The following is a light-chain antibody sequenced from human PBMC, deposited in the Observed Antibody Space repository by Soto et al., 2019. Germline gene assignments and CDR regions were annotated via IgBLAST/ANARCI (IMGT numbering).Light chain of an antibody. CDR2: GNS. CDR1: SSNIGAGYD. J-gene: IGLJ1*01. CDR3: QSYDSSLSRYV. Sequence: QSALTQPPSVSGAPGQRVTISRTGSSSNIGAGYDVHWYQQLPGTAPKLLIYGNSNRPSGVPDRFSGSKSGTSASLAITGLQAEDEADYYCQSYDSSLSRYVFGTGTRSPS. V-gene: IGLV1-40*01.